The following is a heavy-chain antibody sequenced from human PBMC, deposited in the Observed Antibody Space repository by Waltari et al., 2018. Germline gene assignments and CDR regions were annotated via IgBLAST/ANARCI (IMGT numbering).Heavy chain of an antibody. D-gene: IGHD6-19*01. CDR3: AKFSGNVKDTSGLNS. CDR1: GYTFTNFR. V-gene: IGHV5-51*01. CDR2: FYPDDSDA. J-gene: IGHJ4*02. Sequence: EVQLVQSGAEVKKPGESLKISCKGSGYTFTNFRIAWVRQIPGKGLECMGIFYPDDSDARYSPSFQGLVTFSADKSISTAYVQWSSLEASDTAIYYCAKFSGNVKDTSGLNSWGQGTLVTVSS.